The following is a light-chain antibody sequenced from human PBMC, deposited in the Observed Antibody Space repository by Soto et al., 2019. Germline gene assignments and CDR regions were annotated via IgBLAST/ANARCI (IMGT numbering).Light chain of an antibody. V-gene: IGKV3-20*01. CDR2: GAS. CDR3: QQYGSSPLT. Sequence: MVLTQSPGTLSLSPGERATLYCRTSQSVISTSLAWYQQKPGQAPRLLIYGASSRATGIPDRFSGSGSGTDFTLTINRLEPEDFAMYYCQQYGSSPLTFGGGTKVEIK. CDR1: QSVISTS. J-gene: IGKJ4*01.